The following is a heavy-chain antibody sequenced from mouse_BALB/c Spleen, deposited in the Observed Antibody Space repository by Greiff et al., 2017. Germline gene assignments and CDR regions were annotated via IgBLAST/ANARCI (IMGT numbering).Heavy chain of an antibody. CDR3: ARQDDYDFDY. V-gene: IGHV5-9-3*01. CDR1: GFTFSSYA. D-gene: IGHD2-4*01. J-gene: IGHJ2*01. Sequence: EVQLVESGGGLVKPGGSLKLSCAASGFTFSSYAMSWVRQTPEKRLEWVATISSGGSYTYYPDSVKGRFTISRDNAKNTLYLQMSSLRSEDTAMYYCARQDDYDFDYWGQGTTLTVSS. CDR2: ISSGGSYT.